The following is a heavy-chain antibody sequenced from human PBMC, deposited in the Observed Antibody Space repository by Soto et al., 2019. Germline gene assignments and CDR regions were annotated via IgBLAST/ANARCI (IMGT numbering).Heavy chain of an antibody. V-gene: IGHV4-59*01. CDR3: ARVMGSGWSNWFDP. CDR1: GGSISSYY. Sequence: PXXTLSLPCTVSGGSISSYYWRWIPQPPGKGLEWIGYIYYSGSTNYNPSLKSRVTISVDTSKNQFSLKLSSVTAADTAVYYCARVMGSGWSNWFDPWGQGTLVTVSS. D-gene: IGHD6-19*01. CDR2: IYYSGST. J-gene: IGHJ5*02.